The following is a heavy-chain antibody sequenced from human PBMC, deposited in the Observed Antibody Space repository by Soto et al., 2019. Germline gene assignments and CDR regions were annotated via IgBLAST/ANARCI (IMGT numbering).Heavy chain of an antibody. CDR2: FDPEDGET. Sequence: ASVKVSCKVSRYTLTELSMHWVRQAPGKGLEWMGGFDPEDGETIYAQKFQGRVTMTEDTSTDTAYMELSSLRSEDTAVYYCGLYSSSYYGMDVWGQGTTVTVSS. CDR1: RYTLTELS. CDR3: GLYSSSYYGMDV. D-gene: IGHD6-6*01. V-gene: IGHV1-24*01. J-gene: IGHJ6*02.